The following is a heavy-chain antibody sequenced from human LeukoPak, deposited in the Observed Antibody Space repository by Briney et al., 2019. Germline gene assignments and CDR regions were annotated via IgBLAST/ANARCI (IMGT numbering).Heavy chain of an antibody. Sequence: SVKVSCKASGGTFSSYAISWVRQAPGQGLEWMGGIIPIFGTANYAQKFQGRATITADESTSTAYMELSSLRSEDTAVYYCARDRYYGSGSSDYWGQGTLVTVSS. CDR3: ARDRYYGSGSSDY. V-gene: IGHV1-69*13. CDR2: IIPIFGTA. D-gene: IGHD3-10*01. J-gene: IGHJ4*02. CDR1: GGTFSSYA.